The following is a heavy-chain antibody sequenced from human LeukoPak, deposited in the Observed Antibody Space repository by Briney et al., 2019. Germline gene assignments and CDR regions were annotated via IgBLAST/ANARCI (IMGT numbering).Heavy chain of an antibody. CDR3: AKRGVVIRVILVGFHKQAYYFDS. CDR2: ISDTGGTI. Sequence: GGSLRLSCAVSGITLSNCGMSWVRQAPGKGLQWVAGISDTGGTITYADSVSGRFTISRDNAKNTLYLQMNSLRAEDTAVYFCAKRGVVIRVILVGFHKQAYYFDSWGHGALVTVSS. D-gene: IGHD3-22*01. CDR1: GITLSNCG. V-gene: IGHV3-23*01. J-gene: IGHJ4*03.